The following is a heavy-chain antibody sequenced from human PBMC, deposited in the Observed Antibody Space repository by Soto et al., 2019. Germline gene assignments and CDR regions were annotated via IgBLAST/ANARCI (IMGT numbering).Heavy chain of an antibody. Sequence: QVQLVQSGAEMKKPGSSVRVSCKGSGGAFSSSGISWVRQAPGQGLEWMAGVIPIFGTTKNAPKFQGRVTVSADESTSTAYMELSSLRSEDTAVYFCARSRPQGLDFPGVIPWDALDVWGQGTLVTVSS. J-gene: IGHJ3*01. CDR3: ARSRPQGLDFPGVIPWDALDV. V-gene: IGHV1-69*01. CDR1: GGAFSSSG. CDR2: VIPIFGTT. D-gene: IGHD2-21*01.